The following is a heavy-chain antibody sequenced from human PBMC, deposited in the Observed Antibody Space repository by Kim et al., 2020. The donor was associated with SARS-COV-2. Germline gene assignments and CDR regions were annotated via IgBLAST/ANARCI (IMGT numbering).Heavy chain of an antibody. D-gene: IGHD4-4*01. V-gene: IGHV3-30*18. CDR2: ISYYGTVQ. Sequence: GGSLRLSCAASGFVFGDFGMHWVRQVPGKGLEWVALISYYGTVQYYADSVEGRFTISRDNSNNMLFLQMSGLTTEDTAMYFCVKDDTVGYSHMSHHHWGQGTLVTVSS. CDR1: GFVFGDFG. CDR3: VKDDTVGYSHMSHHH. J-gene: IGHJ5*02.